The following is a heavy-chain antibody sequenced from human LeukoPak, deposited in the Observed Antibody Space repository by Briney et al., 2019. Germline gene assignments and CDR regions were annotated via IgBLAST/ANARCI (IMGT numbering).Heavy chain of an antibody. V-gene: IGHV3-30*04. J-gene: IGHJ4*02. D-gene: IGHD6-13*01. CDR2: ISYDGSNK. CDR1: GLTFSSYA. Sequence: PGGSLRLSCAASGLTFSSYAMHWVRQAPGKGLEWVAVISYDGSNKYYADSVKGRFTISRDNSKNTLYLQMNSLRAEDTAVYYCAERIRYSSSWTDYWGQGTLVTVSS. CDR3: AERIRYSSSWTDY.